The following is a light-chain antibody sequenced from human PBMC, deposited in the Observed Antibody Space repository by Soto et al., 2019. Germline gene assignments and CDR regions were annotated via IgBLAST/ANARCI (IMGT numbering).Light chain of an antibody. J-gene: IGLJ1*01. CDR3: SSYAGTNIHYV. CDR1: SIDVGGYNY. Sequence: QSVLTQPPSASGSPGQSVTISCTGTSIDVGGYNYVSWYQQHPGKAPKLMIYDVSKRPSGVPDRFSGSKSGNTASLTVSGLQAEHEADYYCSSYAGTNIHYVFGTGTKVTVL. CDR2: DVS. V-gene: IGLV2-8*01.